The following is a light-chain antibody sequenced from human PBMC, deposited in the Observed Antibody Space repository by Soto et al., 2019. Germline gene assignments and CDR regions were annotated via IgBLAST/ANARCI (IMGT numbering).Light chain of an antibody. CDR1: QSISSC. CDR3: QQYNSYSRT. J-gene: IGKJ1*01. Sequence: DIQMPQSPSPLSAPEGDRVTITGRASQSISSCLAWYQKKPGKAPKHLIYDASILESGAPSRFSGSGSGTEFTLTISSLQPDDFATYYCQQYNSYSRTFGQGTKVEIK. CDR2: DAS. V-gene: IGKV1-5*01.